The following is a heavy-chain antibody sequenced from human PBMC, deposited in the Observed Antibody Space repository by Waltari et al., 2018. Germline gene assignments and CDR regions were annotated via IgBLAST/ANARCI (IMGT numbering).Heavy chain of an antibody. J-gene: IGHJ4*02. CDR1: GFTFSDSA. CDR2: ISYDGSNK. Sequence: QVHLVESGGGVVQPGRSLRLSCAASGFTFSDSAMHWVRQAPGKGLGWVALISYDGSNKYYADSVKGRFTISRENSKNTLYLQMHSLGAEDTAVYYCANSDYLTVTTLTSWITYWGQGTLVTVSS. CDR3: ANSDYLTVTTLTSWITY. D-gene: IGHD3-10*01. V-gene: IGHV3-30-3*01.